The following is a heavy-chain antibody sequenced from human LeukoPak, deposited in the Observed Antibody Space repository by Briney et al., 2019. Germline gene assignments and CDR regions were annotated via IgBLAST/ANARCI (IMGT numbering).Heavy chain of an antibody. Sequence: GGSLRLSCAASGFTFDDYGMSWVRQAPGKGLEWVSSISSSSSYIYHADSVKGRFTFSRDNAKNSLYLQMNSLRAEDTAVYYCARSGWFGELGFDYWGQGTLVTVSS. D-gene: IGHD3-10*01. CDR1: GFTFDDYG. CDR2: ISSSSSYI. CDR3: ARSGWFGELGFDY. V-gene: IGHV3-21*01. J-gene: IGHJ4*02.